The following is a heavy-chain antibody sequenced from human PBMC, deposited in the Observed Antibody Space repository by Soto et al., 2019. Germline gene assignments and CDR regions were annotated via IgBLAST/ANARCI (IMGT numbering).Heavy chain of an antibody. Sequence: EVQLVESGGGLVKPGGSLRLSCAASGFTFNTYDMNWVRQAPGKGLEWVSSITTSSAYIYYADSLKGRITISRENAKNRLLLQMNSLRAEDTAVYYWVRSGTACLLRHCWFDTCGQGTLVTVSS. CDR2: ITTSSAYI. D-gene: IGHD2-8*01. CDR3: VRSGTACLLRHCWFDT. V-gene: IGHV3-21*01. J-gene: IGHJ5*02. CDR1: GFTFNTYD.